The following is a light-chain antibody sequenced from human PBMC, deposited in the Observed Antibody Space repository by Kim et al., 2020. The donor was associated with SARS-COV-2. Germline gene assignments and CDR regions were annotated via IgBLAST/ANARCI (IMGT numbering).Light chain of an antibody. CDR2: LHSDGTH. Sequence: SVKFTCTLSSGHSSYSIAGHQQQPEKGPRFLMNLHSDGTHNKGDGIPDRFSGSSSGAERYLTISSLQSEDEADYYCQAWGAGFRVFGGGTQLTVL. V-gene: IGLV4-69*01. CDR3: QAWGAGFRV. J-gene: IGLJ3*02. CDR1: SGHSSYS.